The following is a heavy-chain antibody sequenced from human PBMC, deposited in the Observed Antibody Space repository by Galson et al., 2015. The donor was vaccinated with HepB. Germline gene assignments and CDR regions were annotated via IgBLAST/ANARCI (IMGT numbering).Heavy chain of an antibody. CDR2: INPSGGST. CDR3: ARDLSGQVDTAMALSS. J-gene: IGHJ4*02. D-gene: IGHD5-18*01. V-gene: IGHV1-46*01. CDR1: GYIFTSYY. Sequence: SVKVSCKASGYIFTSYYMHWVRQAPGQGLEWMGIINPSGGSTSYAQKFQGRVTMTRDTSTSTVYMELSSLRSEDTAVYYCARDLSGQVDTAMALSSWGQGTLVTVSS.